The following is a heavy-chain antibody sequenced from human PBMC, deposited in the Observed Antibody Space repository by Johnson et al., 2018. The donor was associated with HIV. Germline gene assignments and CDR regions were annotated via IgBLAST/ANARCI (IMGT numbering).Heavy chain of an antibody. CDR1: GFTFSNYW. CDR2: IKRDGTTT. Sequence: VQLVESGGGLVQPGGSLSLSCAASGFTFSNYWMHWVRQAPGKGLGWVSRIKRDGTTTGSADSVKGRSTTSRDNSKNRLYLQMTSLKAEATAGYYCARWGSMIEAAFDIWGQGTMVTVSS. J-gene: IGHJ3*02. CDR3: ARWGSMIEAAFDI. V-gene: IGHV3-74*02. D-gene: IGHD3-22*01.